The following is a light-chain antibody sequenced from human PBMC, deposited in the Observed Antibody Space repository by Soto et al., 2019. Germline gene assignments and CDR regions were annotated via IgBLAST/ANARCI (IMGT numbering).Light chain of an antibody. CDR1: QSVSSN. CDR3: QQYNNWPWT. J-gene: IGKJ1*01. Sequence: EIVMMQSPATLSVSPGERATLSCRASQSVSSNLAWYQQKPGQAPRVLIYGASFRATGIPARFSGSGSGTEFTLTISSLQSEDFAVYYCQQYNNWPWTFGQGTKVEIK. CDR2: GAS. V-gene: IGKV3-15*01.